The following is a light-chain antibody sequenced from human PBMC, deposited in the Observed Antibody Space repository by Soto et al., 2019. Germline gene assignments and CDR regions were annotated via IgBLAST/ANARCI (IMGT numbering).Light chain of an antibody. CDR1: SSDVGSYNR. CDR2: EVS. V-gene: IGLV2-18*02. Sequence: QSALTQPPSESGSPGQSVTISCTGTSSDVGSYNRVSWYQQSPGTAPKLMIYEVSNRPSGVPDRFSGSKSGNTASLTISGLQAEDEADYYCSSYTSSSTYVFGTGTKLTVL. CDR3: SSYTSSSTYV. J-gene: IGLJ1*01.